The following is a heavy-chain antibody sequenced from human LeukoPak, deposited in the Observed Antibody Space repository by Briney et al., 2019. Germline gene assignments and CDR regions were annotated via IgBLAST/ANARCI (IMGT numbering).Heavy chain of an antibody. CDR3: ARDAGGYYFDY. CDR2: IYTSGST. Sequence: PSQTLSLTCTVSGGSISSGSYYWSWIRQPAGKGLEWIGRIYTSGSTNYNPSLKSRVTISVDTSKNQSSLKLSSVTAADTAVYYCARDAGGYYFDYWGQGTLVTVSS. J-gene: IGHJ4*02. D-gene: IGHD2-8*02. CDR1: GGSISSGSYY. V-gene: IGHV4-61*02.